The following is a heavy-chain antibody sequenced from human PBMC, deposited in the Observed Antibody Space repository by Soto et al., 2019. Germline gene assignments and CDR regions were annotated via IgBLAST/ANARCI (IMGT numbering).Heavy chain of an antibody. CDR1: GFSLSTSGVG. CDR2: IYWDDDK. Sequence: QITLKESGPTLVKPTQTLTLTCTFSGFSLSTSGVGVGWIRQPPGKALEWLALIYWDDDKRYSPSLKSRLTITKDTSKNQVVLTMTNVDPVDIATYYCARHGDYYDYWGQGTLVTVSS. V-gene: IGHV2-5*02. J-gene: IGHJ4*02. D-gene: IGHD4-17*01. CDR3: ARHGDYYDY.